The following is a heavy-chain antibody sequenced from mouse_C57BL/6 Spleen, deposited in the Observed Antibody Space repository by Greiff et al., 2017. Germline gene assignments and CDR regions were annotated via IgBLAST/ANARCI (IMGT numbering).Heavy chain of an antibody. J-gene: IGHJ1*03. CDR3: ARSGLGSRYGWYFDV. Sequence: QVQLQQPGAELARPGASVKLSCKASGYTFTSYGISWVKQRTGQGLEWIGEIYPRSGNTYYNEKFKGKATLTADKSSSTAYMELRSLTSEDSAVYFCARSGLGSRYGWYFDVWGTGTTVTVSS. CDR1: GYTFTSYG. CDR2: IYPRSGNT. D-gene: IGHD1-1*01. V-gene: IGHV1-81*01.